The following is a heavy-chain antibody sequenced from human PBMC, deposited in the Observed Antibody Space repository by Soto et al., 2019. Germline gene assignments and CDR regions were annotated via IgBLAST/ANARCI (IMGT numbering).Heavy chain of an antibody. J-gene: IGHJ4*02. CDR3: ARSPSGWYYFDY. Sequence: SETLSLTCTVSGGSISSYYWSWIRQPPGKGLEWIGYIYYSGSTNYNPSLKSRVTISVDTSKNQFSLKLSSVTAADTAVYYCARSPSGWYYFDYWGQGTLVTVSS. D-gene: IGHD6-19*01. CDR2: IYYSGST. CDR1: GGSISSYY. V-gene: IGHV4-59*01.